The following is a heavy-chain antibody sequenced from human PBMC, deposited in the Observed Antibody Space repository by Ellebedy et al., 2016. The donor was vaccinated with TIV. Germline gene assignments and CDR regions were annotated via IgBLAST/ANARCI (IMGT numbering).Heavy chain of an antibody. CDR2: IWYDGSNT. Sequence: GESLKISCAASGFTFSSYGMHWVRQAPGKGLEWVAVIWYDGSNTYYADSVKGRFTISIDNSKNTLYLQMNSLRAEDTAVYYCATGGHYYDSSGSPAGYFDLWGRGTLVTVSS. CDR1: GFTFSSYG. J-gene: IGHJ2*01. CDR3: ATGGHYYDSSGSPAGYFDL. D-gene: IGHD3-22*01. V-gene: IGHV3-33*01.